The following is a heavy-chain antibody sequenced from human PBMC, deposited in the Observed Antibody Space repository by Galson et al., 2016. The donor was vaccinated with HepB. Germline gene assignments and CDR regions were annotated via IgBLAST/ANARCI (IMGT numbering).Heavy chain of an antibody. CDR3: AKDSYPWVNHYYAMDV. CDR2: ITGDGDSA. D-gene: IGHD3-10*01. V-gene: IGHV3-23*01. Sequence: WVRQAPGRGLEWVSAITGDGDSAYYADSVKGRFTVSRDNSNNTMYLQMNSLRGEDTAVYYCAKDSYPWVNHYYAMDVWGQGTTVTVSS. J-gene: IGHJ6*02.